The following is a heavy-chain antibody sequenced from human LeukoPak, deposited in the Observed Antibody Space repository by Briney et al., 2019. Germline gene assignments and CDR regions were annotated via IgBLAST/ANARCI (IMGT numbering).Heavy chain of an antibody. CDR2: IWYDGSNK. CDR3: ARDQGQWLRYFDY. J-gene: IGHJ4*02. D-gene: IGHD6-19*01. Sequence: GGSLRLSCAASGFTFSSYWMSWVRQAPGKGLEWVAVIWYDGSNKYYADSVKGRFTISRDNSKNTLYLQMNSLRAEDTAVYYCARDQGQWLRYFDYWGQGTLVTVSS. V-gene: IGHV3-33*08. CDR1: GFTFSSYW.